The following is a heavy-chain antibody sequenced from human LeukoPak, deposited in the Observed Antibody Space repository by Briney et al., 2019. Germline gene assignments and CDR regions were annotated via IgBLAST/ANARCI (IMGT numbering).Heavy chain of an antibody. Sequence: GGSLRLSCAASGFTFSRYGMHWVRQAPGKGLEWVAVIWYDGSNQYYADSVKGRFTISRDNSKNTLYLQMSSLRAEDTAIYYCAKQRGSGAGYDHFDYWGQGTLVTVSS. CDR3: AKQRGSGAGYDHFDY. CDR2: IWYDGSNQ. J-gene: IGHJ4*02. V-gene: IGHV3-33*06. D-gene: IGHD3-16*01. CDR1: GFTFSRYG.